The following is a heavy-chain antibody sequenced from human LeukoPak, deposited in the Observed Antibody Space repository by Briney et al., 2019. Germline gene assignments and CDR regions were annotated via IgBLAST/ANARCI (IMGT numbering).Heavy chain of an antibody. CDR3: ANLRGNWFDP. D-gene: IGHD4-17*01. Sequence: GASVKVSCKASGYTFTNHDINWVRQATGQGLEWMGYMDPNSGNTGYAQKFQGRVTMTRNTSISTAYMELSSLRSEDTAVYYCANLRGNWFDPWGQGTLVTVSS. V-gene: IGHV1-8*01. J-gene: IGHJ5*02. CDR2: MDPNSGNT. CDR1: GYTFTNHD.